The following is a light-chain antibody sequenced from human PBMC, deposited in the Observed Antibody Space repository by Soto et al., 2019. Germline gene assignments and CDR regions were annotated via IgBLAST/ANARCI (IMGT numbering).Light chain of an antibody. CDR3: NSYREDHPRFYV. V-gene: IGLV2-14*03. J-gene: IGLJ1*01. CDR2: DVG. Sequence: QSVLTQPASVSGSPGQSITISCTGTRSDIGNYNYVSWYQHLPGKAPKLMIYDVGSRPSGVSSRFSGSKSGNTASLAISGLQAEDEADYYCNSYREDHPRFYVFGTGTKVTAL. CDR1: RSDIGNYNY.